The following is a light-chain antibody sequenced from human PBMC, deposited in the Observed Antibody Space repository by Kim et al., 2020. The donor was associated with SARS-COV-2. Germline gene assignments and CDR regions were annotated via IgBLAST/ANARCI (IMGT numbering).Light chain of an antibody. CDR3: QQYYTTPLT. Sequence: ATINCKSRQDVLSSSNNRDYLSWYQQKPGQPPKLLIYSASTRASGVPARFSGSGSGTDFTLTISSLQAEDVAVYYCQQYYTTPLTFGQGTKVDIK. V-gene: IGKV4-1*01. CDR1: QDVLSSSNNRDY. J-gene: IGKJ1*01. CDR2: SAS.